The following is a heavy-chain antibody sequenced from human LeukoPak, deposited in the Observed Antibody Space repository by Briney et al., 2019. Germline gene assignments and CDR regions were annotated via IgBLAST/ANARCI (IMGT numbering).Heavy chain of an antibody. J-gene: IGHJ3*02. CDR3: AREMSWSRGAFDI. CDR1: GGSFSGYY. CDR2: ISHDGGT. D-gene: IGHD6-13*01. Sequence: SETLSLTCAVYGGSFSGYYWSWIRQSPGQGLEWIAEISHDGGTNYNPSLKSRVTISVDRSENQFSLKLTSVTAADTAVYFCAREMSWSRGAFDIWGQGTMVTVSS. V-gene: IGHV4-34*01.